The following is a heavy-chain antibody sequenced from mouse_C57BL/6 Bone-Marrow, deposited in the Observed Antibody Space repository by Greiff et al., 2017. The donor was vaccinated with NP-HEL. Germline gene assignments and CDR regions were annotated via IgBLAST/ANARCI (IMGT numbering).Heavy chain of an antibody. D-gene: IGHD1-1*01. CDR1: GYTFTDYE. Sequence: QVQLQQSGAELVRPGASVTLSCKASGYTFTDYEMHWVKQTPVHGLEWIGAIDPETGGTAYNQKFKGKAILTADKSSSTAYMELRSLTSEDSAVYYCTTRVTYYGSSSFDYWGQGTTLTVAS. V-gene: IGHV1-15*01. J-gene: IGHJ2*01. CDR2: IDPETGGT. CDR3: TTRVTYYGSSSFDY.